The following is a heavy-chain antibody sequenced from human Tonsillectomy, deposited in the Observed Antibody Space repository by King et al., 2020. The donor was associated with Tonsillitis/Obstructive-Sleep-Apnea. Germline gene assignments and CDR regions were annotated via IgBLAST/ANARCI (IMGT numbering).Heavy chain of an antibody. CDR2: SSAYNGNT. V-gene: IGHV1-18*01. CDR1: GYTLTSYG. Sequence: VQLVQSGAEVKKPGASGKVYCNDSGYTLTSYGISWVRQAPGHGLDWMGLSSAYNGNTNNAQTLHGRDTMTTDTSTSIAYMELRSLRSDDTAVYYCARVGGIVVVPAAMQNYWGQGTLVTVSS. J-gene: IGHJ4*02. CDR3: ARVGGIVVVPAAMQNY. D-gene: IGHD2-2*01.